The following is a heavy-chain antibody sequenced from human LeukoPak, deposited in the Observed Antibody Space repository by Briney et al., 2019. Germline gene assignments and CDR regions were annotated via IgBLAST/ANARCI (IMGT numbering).Heavy chain of an antibody. D-gene: IGHD4-17*01. Sequence: GGSLRLSCAASRFTFTAYSMNWVRQAPGKGLEWVSYISSSNRTIYYADSVKGRFTISRDNAKNSLYLQMNSLRAEDTAVYYCATALDYGDSRDYSGQGTLVTVSS. CDR2: ISSSNRTI. CDR1: RFTFTAYS. J-gene: IGHJ4*02. V-gene: IGHV3-48*04. CDR3: ATALDYGDSRDY.